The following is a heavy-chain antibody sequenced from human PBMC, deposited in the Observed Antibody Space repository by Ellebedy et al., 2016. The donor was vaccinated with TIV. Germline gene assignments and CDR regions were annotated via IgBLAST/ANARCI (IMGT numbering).Heavy chain of an antibody. CDR3: ARGRYGDYS. CDR2: INSDGSNT. Sequence: PGGSLRLSCAASGFTFTSYWMHWVRQAQGKGLVWVSRINSDGSNTRYADSVEGRFTISRDNAKNTLYLQMNSLRAEDTAVYYCARGRYGDYSWGQGTLVTVSS. V-gene: IGHV3-74*01. CDR1: GFTFTSYW. J-gene: IGHJ5*02. D-gene: IGHD4-17*01.